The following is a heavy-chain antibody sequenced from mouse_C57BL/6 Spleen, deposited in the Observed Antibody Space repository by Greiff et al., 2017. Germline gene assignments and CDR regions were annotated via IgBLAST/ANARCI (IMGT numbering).Heavy chain of an antibody. Sequence: QVQLKQSGAELARPGASVKLSCKASGYTFTSYGISWVKQRTGQGLEWIGEIYPRSGNTYYNEKFKGKATLTADKSSSTAYMELRSLTSEDSAVYFCARSSNWERFAYWGQGTLVTVSA. CDR3: ARSSNWERFAY. CDR1: GYTFTSYG. CDR2: IYPRSGNT. J-gene: IGHJ3*01. D-gene: IGHD4-1*01. V-gene: IGHV1-81*01.